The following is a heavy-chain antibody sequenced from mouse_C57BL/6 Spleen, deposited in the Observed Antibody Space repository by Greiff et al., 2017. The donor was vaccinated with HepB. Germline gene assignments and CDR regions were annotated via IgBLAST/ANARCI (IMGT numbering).Heavy chain of an antibody. V-gene: IGHV1-81*01. CDR3: ARGGGLRRTNYFDY. Sequence: QVQLQQSGAELARPGASVKLSCKASGYTFTSYGISWVKQRTGQGLEWIGEIYPRSGNTYYNEKFKGKATLTADKSSSTAYMELRSLTSEDSAVYFCARGGGLRRTNYFDYWGQGTTLTVSS. D-gene: IGHD2-4*01. CDR2: IYPRSGNT. J-gene: IGHJ2*01. CDR1: GYTFTSYG.